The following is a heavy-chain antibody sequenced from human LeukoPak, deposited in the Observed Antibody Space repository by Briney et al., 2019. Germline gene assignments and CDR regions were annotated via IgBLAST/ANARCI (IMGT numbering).Heavy chain of an antibody. V-gene: IGHV1-2*02. D-gene: IGHD2-2*01. CDR1: GYTFTGYY. Sequence: GASVKVSCKASGYTFTGYYIHWVRQAPGQGLEWMGWINPNNGGTSDAQKFQGRVTMTRDTSISTAYMELSRLRSEDTAVYYCARRYCSSTSCYDCFDYWGQGTLVTVSS. CDR2: INPNNGGT. J-gene: IGHJ4*02. CDR3: ARRYCSSTSCYDCFDY.